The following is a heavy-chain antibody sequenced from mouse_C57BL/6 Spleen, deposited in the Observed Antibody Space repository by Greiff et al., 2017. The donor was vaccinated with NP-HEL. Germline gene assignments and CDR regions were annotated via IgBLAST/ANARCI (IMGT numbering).Heavy chain of an antibody. CDR1: GFTFSDYG. CDR3: ARQGGSSLLYYFDY. Sequence: EVKLVESGGGLVKPGGSLKLSCAASGFTFSDYGMHWVRQAPEKGLEWVAYISSGSSTIYYADTVKGRFTISRDNAKNTLFLQMTSLRSEDTAMYYCARQGGSSLLYYFDYWGQGTTLTVSS. V-gene: IGHV5-17*01. CDR2: ISSGSSTI. J-gene: IGHJ2*01. D-gene: IGHD1-1*01.